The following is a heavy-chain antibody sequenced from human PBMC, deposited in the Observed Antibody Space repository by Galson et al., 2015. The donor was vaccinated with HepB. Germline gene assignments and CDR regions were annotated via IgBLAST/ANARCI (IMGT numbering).Heavy chain of an antibody. J-gene: IGHJ5*02. D-gene: IGHD2-2*01. CDR1: GYSINSSPYY. Sequence: SETLCLTCTVSGYSINSSPYYWAWIRQSPGKGLEWIGSVYYSGTTYYNPSLKSRATISIDMSKSQFSLNLSSVTAVDTAIYYCARDHSQLPSYRRPCYWFDPWGQGTLVTVSS. V-gene: IGHV4-39*07. CDR2: VYYSGTT. CDR3: ARDHSQLPSYRRPCYWFDP.